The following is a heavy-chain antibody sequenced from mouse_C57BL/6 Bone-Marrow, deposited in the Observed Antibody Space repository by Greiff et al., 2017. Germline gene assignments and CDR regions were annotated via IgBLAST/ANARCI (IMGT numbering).Heavy chain of an antibody. V-gene: IGHV1-54*01. CDR1: GYAFTNYL. D-gene: IGHD3-2*02. J-gene: IGHJ3*01. CDR3: ARQLRFPFAY. CDR2: INPGSGGT. Sequence: VKLQESGAELVRPGTSVKVSCKASGYAFTNYLIEWVKQRPGQGLEWIGVINPGSGGTDYNEKFKGKATLTADKSSSTAYMQLSSLTSEDSAVYFCARQLRFPFAYWGQGTLVTVSA.